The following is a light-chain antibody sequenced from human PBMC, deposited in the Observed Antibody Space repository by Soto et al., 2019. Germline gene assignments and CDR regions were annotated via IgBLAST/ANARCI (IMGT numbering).Light chain of an antibody. V-gene: IGLV2-14*01. J-gene: IGLJ2*01. CDR2: EVI. CDR3: SSYSSGSTLLL. CDR1: SSDIGRHDY. Sequence: QSVLTQPASVSGPPGQSITISCTGSSSDIGRHDYVSWYQHHPGKVPKVIIYEVIHRPSGVSNRFSGSKSGNTASLTISGLQAADEADYYCSSYSSGSTLLLFGGGTQVTVL.